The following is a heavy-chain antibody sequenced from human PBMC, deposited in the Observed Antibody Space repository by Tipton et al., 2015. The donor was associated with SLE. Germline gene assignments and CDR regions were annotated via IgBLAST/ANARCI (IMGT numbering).Heavy chain of an antibody. Sequence: TLSLTCTVSGGSISSYYWSWIRLPPGKGPEWIGYIYYSGGTNYNPSLKSRVTISVDTSKNQFSLKLSSVTAADTAVYYCARSNGDFLAPPWYFDLWGRGTLVTVSS. D-gene: IGHD4-17*01. V-gene: IGHV4-59*12. CDR3: ARSNGDFLAPPWYFDL. CDR2: IYYSGGT. J-gene: IGHJ2*01. CDR1: GGSISSYY.